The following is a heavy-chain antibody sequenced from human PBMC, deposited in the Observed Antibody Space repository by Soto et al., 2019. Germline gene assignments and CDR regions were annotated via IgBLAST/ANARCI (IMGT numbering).Heavy chain of an antibody. V-gene: IGHV4-31*03. D-gene: IGHD3-10*01. J-gene: IGHJ3*02. CDR1: GGSISSGGYY. CDR2: IYYSGST. CDR3: ASPTGGGDAFDI. Sequence: SETLSLTCTVSGGSISSGGYYWSWIRQHPGKGLEWIGYIYYSGSTYYNPSLKSRVTISVDTSKNQFSLKLSSVTAADTAVYYCASPTGGGDAFDIWGQGTMVTVSS.